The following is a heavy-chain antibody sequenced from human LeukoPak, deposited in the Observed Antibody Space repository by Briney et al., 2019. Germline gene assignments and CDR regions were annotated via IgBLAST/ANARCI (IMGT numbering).Heavy chain of an antibody. CDR2: IYYTGNT. D-gene: IGHD2-2*01. CDR1: GDSIIGYY. J-gene: IGHJ6*03. Sequence: SETLSLTCSVSGDSIIGYYWGWIRQPPGKGLEWIGNIYYTGNTYYNSSLKSRVTISLDTSKNQFSLKVISMTAADAAVYYCARHGPPRGRLLSFYYYYYMDVWGKGTTVTISS. V-gene: IGHV4-39*01. CDR3: ARHGPPRGRLLSFYYYYYMDV.